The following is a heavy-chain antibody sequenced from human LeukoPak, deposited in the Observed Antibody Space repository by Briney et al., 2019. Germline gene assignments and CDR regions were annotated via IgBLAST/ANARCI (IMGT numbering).Heavy chain of an antibody. CDR1: GGSFSGYY. J-gene: IGHJ6*03. D-gene: IGHD3-10*01. CDR2: INHSGST. Sequence: SETLSLTCAVYGGSFSGYYWSWIRQPPGKGLEWIGEINHSGSTNYNPSLKSRVTISVDTSKNQFSLKLSSVTAADTAVYYCARDRDEYCYGSGYYYYMDVWGKGTTVTVSS. V-gene: IGHV4-34*01. CDR3: ARDRDEYCYGSGYYYYMDV.